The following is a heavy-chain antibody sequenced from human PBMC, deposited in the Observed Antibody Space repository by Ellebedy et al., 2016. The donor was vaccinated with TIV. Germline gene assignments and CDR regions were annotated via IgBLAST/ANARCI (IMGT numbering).Heavy chain of an antibody. CDR2: FGGDGENT. D-gene: IGHD3-22*01. CDR1: GFTFGSFS. V-gene: IGHV3-23*01. J-gene: IGHJ4*02. CDR3: AKGSSSGFNYDRVGFQY. Sequence: GESLKISCAASGFTFGSFSMHWVRQAPGKGLEWLSVFGGDGENTYSADSVKGRFTITRDNFKNTLFLQMNRLRAEDTAVYYCAKGSSSGFNYDRVGFQYWGQGTLVTVSS.